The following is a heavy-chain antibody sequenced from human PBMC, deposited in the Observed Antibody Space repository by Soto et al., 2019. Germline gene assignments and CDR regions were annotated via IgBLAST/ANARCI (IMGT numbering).Heavy chain of an antibody. CDR3: ARVNPPIQLWSGGMDV. V-gene: IGHV1-69*13. CDR2: IIPIFGTA. D-gene: IGHD5-18*01. CDR1: GGSFSSYA. Sequence: ASVKVSCKASGGSFSSYAISWVRQAPGQGLEWMGGIIPIFGTANYAQKFQGRVTITADESTSTAYMELSSLRSEDTAVYYCARVNPPIQLWSGGMDVWGQGTTVTVSS. J-gene: IGHJ6*02.